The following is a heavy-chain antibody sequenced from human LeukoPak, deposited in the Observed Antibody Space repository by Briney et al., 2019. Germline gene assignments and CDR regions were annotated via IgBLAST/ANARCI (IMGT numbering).Heavy chain of an antibody. Sequence: SETLSLTCAVYGGSFSGYYWSWIRQPPGKGLEWIGEINHSGSTNYNPSLKSRVTISVDTSKNQFSLKLSSVTAADTAVYYCAGGPTPYGMDVWGKGTTVTVSS. CDR2: INHSGST. J-gene: IGHJ6*04. D-gene: IGHD2-15*01. CDR1: GGSFSGYY. V-gene: IGHV4-34*01. CDR3: AGGPTPYGMDV.